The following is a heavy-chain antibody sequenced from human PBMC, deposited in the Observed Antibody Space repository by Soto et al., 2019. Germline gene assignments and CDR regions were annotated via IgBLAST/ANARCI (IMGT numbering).Heavy chain of an antibody. J-gene: IGHJ4*02. CDR2: IIPILGIA. Sequence: QVQLVQSGAEVKKPGSSVKVSCKASGGTFSSYTINWVRQAPGQGLEWMGRIIPILGIANYAQKFQGRVPITADKATRTAYMRLSSLRPEATAVYSCARHYGDYKGGYWGQGTLVTVPS. V-gene: IGHV1-69*02. CDR1: GGTFSSYT. D-gene: IGHD4-17*01. CDR3: ARHYGDYKGGY.